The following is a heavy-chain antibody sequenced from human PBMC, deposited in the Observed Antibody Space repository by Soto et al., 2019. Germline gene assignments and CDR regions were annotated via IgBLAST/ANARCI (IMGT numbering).Heavy chain of an antibody. CDR2: ISGSGGIT. J-gene: IGHJ5*02. D-gene: IGHD3-10*01. V-gene: IGHV3-23*01. CDR3: ARSAMVRGGGWFDP. Sequence: EVQLLESGGGLVQPGGSLRLSCAASGFTFSSYAMSWVRQAPGKGLEWVSDISGSGGITYYADSVKGRFTISRDNSTTTLYLQMNSLRAEDTAVYYCARSAMVRGGGWFDPWGQGTLVTVSS. CDR1: GFTFSSYA.